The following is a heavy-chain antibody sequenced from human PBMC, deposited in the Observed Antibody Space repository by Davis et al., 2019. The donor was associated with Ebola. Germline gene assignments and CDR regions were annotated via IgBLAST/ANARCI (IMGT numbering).Heavy chain of an antibody. J-gene: IGHJ5*02. CDR1: GFTFKSYT. Sequence: PGGSLRLSCAVSGFTFKSYTMRWVRQAPGKGPQWVSSITADDRTYYADAVKGRFTISRDNSKNTLYLQMSSLRTEDTAVYYCVRSYYGDYVSWGQGTLVTVSS. V-gene: IGHV3-23*01. CDR3: VRSYYGDYVS. CDR2: ITADDRT. D-gene: IGHD4-17*01.